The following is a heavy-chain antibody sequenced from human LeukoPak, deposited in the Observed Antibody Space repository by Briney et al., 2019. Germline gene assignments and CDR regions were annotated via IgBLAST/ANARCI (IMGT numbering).Heavy chain of an antibody. CDR3: ARGTRDNVLMVYASDAFDI. J-gene: IGHJ3*02. CDR2: IIPIFGTA. D-gene: IGHD2-8*01. V-gene: IGHV1-69*13. CDR1: GGTFSSYA. Sequence: SVKVSCKASGGTFSSYAISWVRQAPGQGLEWMGGIIPIFGTANYAQKFQGRVTITADESTSTAYMELSSLRSEDTAVYYCARGTRDNVLMVYASDAFDIWGQGTMVTVSS.